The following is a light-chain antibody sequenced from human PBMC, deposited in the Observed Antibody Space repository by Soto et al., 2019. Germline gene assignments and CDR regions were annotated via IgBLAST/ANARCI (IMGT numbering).Light chain of an antibody. J-gene: IGKJ2*01. V-gene: IGKV4-1*01. CDR3: QQYYSTLMYT. CDR2: WAS. CDR1: QSVLYSSNNKNY. Sequence: DIVMTQSPDSLAVSLGERATINCKSSQSVLYSSNNKNYLAWYQQKPGQPPKLLIYWASTRESGVPDRFSGSGSWTDFTLTIXSLQAEDVAVYYCQQYYSTLMYTFGQGTKLEIK.